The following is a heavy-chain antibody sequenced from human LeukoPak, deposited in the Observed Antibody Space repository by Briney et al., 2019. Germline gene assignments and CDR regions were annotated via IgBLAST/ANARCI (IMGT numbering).Heavy chain of an antibody. Sequence: PGGSLRLSCAASGFTFSSYSMNWVRQAPGKGLEWASSISSSSSYIYYADSVKGRFTISRDNAKNSLYLQMNSLRAEDTAVYYCASQFVVVPAAMPRTRDYWGQGTLVTVSS. CDR1: GFTFSSYS. D-gene: IGHD2-2*01. CDR3: ASQFVVVPAAMPRTRDY. CDR2: ISSSSSYI. V-gene: IGHV3-21*01. J-gene: IGHJ4*02.